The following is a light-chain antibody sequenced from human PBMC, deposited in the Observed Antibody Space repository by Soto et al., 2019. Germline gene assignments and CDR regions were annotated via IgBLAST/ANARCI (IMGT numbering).Light chain of an antibody. CDR3: CSYAGSSSV. J-gene: IGLJ1*01. Sequence: QSALTQPRSVSGSPGQSVTISCAGTSSDVGGYNYVSWYQQIPGKAPKLMIYDVSKRPSGVPDRFSGSKSGNTASLTISGLQTEDEADYYCCSYAGSSSVFGTGTKVTVL. CDR2: DVS. V-gene: IGLV2-11*01. CDR1: SSDVGGYNY.